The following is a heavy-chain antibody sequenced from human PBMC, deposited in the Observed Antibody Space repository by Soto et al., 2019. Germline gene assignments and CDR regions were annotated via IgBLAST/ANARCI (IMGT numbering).Heavy chain of an antibody. CDR3: AADLSSWGVQHYYYGMDV. D-gene: IGHD1-1*01. CDR2: IVVGSGNT. V-gene: IGHV1-58*01. Sequence: QMPLVQSGPEVKKPGTSVKVSCKASGFTFTSSAVQWVRQARGQRLEWIGWIVVGSGNTNYAQKFQERVTITRDMSTSTAYMELSSLRSEDTAVYYCAADLSSWGVQHYYYGMDVWGQGTTVTVSS. J-gene: IGHJ6*02. CDR1: GFTFTSSA.